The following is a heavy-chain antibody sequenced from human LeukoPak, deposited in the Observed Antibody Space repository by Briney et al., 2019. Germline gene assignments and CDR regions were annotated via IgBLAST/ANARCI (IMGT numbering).Heavy chain of an antibody. CDR1: GYTFTSYD. J-gene: IGHJ4*02. D-gene: IGHD3-10*01. CDR3: ARSLFRYYGSGSYLSDY. CDR2: MNPNSGNT. Sequence: ASVKVSCKASGYTFTSYDINWVRQATGQGLEWMGWMNPNSGNTGYAQKFQGRVTMTRNTSISTAYMELSSLRSEDTAVYYCARSLFRYYGSGSYLSDYWGQGTLVTVSS. V-gene: IGHV1-8*01.